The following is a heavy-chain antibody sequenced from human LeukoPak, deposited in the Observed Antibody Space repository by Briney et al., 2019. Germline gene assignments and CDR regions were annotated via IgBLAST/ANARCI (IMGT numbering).Heavy chain of an antibody. Sequence: GESLKISCKGSGYSLTSYWISWVRQMPGKGLEGMGSIDPSDSYTNYSPSFQGHVTISADKSFSTAFMQWSSLKASDNAMYYCARLPITMVRGDWVMDVWGKGTTVTVSS. CDR3: ARLPITMVRGDWVMDV. J-gene: IGHJ6*04. CDR1: GYSLTSYW. D-gene: IGHD3-10*01. V-gene: IGHV5-10-1*01. CDR2: IDPSDSYT.